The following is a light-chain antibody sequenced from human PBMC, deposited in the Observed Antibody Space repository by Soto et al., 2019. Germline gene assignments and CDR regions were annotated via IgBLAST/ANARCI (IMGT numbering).Light chain of an antibody. CDR2: GAS. CDR3: QQYGSSGT. V-gene: IGKV3-20*01. Sequence: IVLTQSPGTLSLSPGERATLSCWASQSVSNRYLAWYQQKTGQAPRLLIYGASSRATGIPDRFSGSGSGTDFTLTISRLEPEDFAVYYCQQYGSSGTFGQGTKVDIK. CDR1: QSVSNRY. J-gene: IGKJ1*01.